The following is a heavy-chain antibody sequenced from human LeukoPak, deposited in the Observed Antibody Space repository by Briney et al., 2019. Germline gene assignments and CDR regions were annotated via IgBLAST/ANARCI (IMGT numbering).Heavy chain of an antibody. D-gene: IGHD1-26*01. CDR1: GGSISGYY. Sequence: SETLSLTCTVSGGSISGYYWSWVRQPAGKGLEWLGRIYSTGSTRFNPSLKSRLTLSIDTSTNQFSLKLTSVTAADTAVYFCARQGYTVSYYFLDYWSQGTLVTVSS. CDR3: ARQGYTVSYYFLDY. CDR2: IYSTGST. V-gene: IGHV4-4*07. J-gene: IGHJ4*02.